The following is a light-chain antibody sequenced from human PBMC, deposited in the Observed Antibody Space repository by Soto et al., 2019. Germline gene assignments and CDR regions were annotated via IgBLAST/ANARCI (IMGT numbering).Light chain of an antibody. CDR2: DAS. J-gene: IGKJ3*01. CDR1: QYISNY. Sequence: DIQMTHAPSSLSASVGERVTITCQASQYISNYLNWYQQKPGKAHKLLIYDASNLETGVPSRFSGSGSGTDFTFTISSLQPEDIATYYCQQYDNLPFTFGPGTKVDIK. V-gene: IGKV1-33*01. CDR3: QQYDNLPFT.